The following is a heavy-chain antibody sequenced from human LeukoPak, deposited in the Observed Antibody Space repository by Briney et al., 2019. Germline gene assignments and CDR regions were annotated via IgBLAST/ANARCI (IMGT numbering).Heavy chain of an antibody. CDR2: ISSSGSTI. V-gene: IGHV3-11*04. CDR1: GFTSSDYY. Sequence: GRSLRLSCAASGFTSSDYYMSWIRQAPGKGLEWVSYISSSGSTIYYADSVKGRFTISRDNAKNSLYLQMNSLRAEDAAVYYCAKDSSSEISNVWSGYPFDYWGQGTLVTVSS. J-gene: IGHJ4*02. CDR3: AKDSSSEISNVWSGYPFDY. D-gene: IGHD3-3*01.